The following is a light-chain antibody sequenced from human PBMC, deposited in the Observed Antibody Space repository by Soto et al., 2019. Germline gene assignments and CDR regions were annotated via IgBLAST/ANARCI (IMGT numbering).Light chain of an antibody. J-gene: IGLJ2*01. V-gene: IGLV1-36*01. CDR2: YDD. CDR1: SSNIGNNA. CDR3: AAWDDSLNGPV. Sequence: QSALTQPPSVSEAPRQRVTISCSGSSSNIGNNAVNWYQQLPGKAPKLLIYYDDLLPSGVSDRFSGSKSGTSASLAISGLQSEDAADYYCAAWDDSLNGPVFGGGTKLTVL.